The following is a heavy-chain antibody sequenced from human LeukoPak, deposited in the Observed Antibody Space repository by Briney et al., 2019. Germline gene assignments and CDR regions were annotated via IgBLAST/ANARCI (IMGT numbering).Heavy chain of an antibody. Sequence: GGSLRLSCTASGFSFSDHYMTWMRQAPGKGLEWISYITSSGRSTDYADSVKGRFIISRDNAKNSLFLQMSSLRVDDTAVYYCTRDPDYGDPDWGQGTLVTVSS. V-gene: IGHV3-11*01. CDR2: ITSSGRST. D-gene: IGHD2-21*01. J-gene: IGHJ4*02. CDR3: TRDPDYGDPD. CDR1: GFSFSDHY.